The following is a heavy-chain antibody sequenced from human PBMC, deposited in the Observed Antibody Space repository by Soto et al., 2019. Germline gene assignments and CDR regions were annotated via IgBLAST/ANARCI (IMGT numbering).Heavy chain of an antibody. J-gene: IGHJ5*01. CDR1: GGTFSSYA. Sequence: SVKVPCKASGGTFSSYAISWVRQAPGQGLEWMGGIIPIFGTANYAQKFQGRVTIAADKSTSTAYMELSSLRSEDTAVYYCARDWNHSYWFDPWGQGTLVTVSS. CDR3: ARDWNHSYWFDP. D-gene: IGHD1-1*01. CDR2: IIPIFGTA. V-gene: IGHV1-69*06.